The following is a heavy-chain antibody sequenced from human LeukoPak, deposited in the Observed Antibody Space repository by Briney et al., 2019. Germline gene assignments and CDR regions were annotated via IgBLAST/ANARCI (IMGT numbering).Heavy chain of an antibody. Sequence: SGTLSLTCTVSGGSISSSSYYWGWIRQPPEKGLEWIGSIYYSGSTYYNPSLKSRVTISVDTSKNQFSLKLSSVTAADTAVYYCARLGSGYYYVNFDYWGQGTLVTVSS. V-gene: IGHV4-39*01. J-gene: IGHJ4*02. CDR3: ARLGSGYYYVNFDY. D-gene: IGHD3-22*01. CDR2: IYYSGST. CDR1: GGSISSSSYY.